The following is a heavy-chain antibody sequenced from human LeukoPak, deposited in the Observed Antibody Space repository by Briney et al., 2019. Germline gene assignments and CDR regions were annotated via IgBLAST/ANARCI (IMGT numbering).Heavy chain of an antibody. J-gene: IGHJ4*02. Sequence: PSETLSLTCTVSGGSISSHYWSWLRQPPGKGLEWIGYIYYSGSTNYNPSLKSRVTISVDTSKNQFSLKLSSVTAADTAVYYCARVLSIAARPYEFDYWGQGTLVTVSS. CDR1: GGSISSHY. D-gene: IGHD6-6*01. V-gene: IGHV4-59*11. CDR2: IYYSGST. CDR3: ARVLSIAARPYEFDY.